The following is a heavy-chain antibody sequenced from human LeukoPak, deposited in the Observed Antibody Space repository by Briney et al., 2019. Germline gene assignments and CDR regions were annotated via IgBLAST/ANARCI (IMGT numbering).Heavy chain of an antibody. V-gene: IGHV1-24*01. CDR2: FDPEDGET. D-gene: IGHD5-24*01. CDR1: GYTLTELS. CDR3: ATHGYNALYSFLDY. J-gene: IGHJ4*02. Sequence: ASVTVSCKVSGYTLTELSMHWVRQAPGKGLEWMGGFDPEDGETIYAQKFQGRDTMTEDTSTDTAYMELSSLRSEDTAVYYCATHGYNALYSFLDYWGRGTLVTVSS.